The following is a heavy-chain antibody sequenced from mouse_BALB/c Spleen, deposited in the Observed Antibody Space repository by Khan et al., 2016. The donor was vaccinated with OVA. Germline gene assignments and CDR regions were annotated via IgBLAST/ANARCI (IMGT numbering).Heavy chain of an antibody. CDR1: GFTFSSYG. D-gene: IGHD2-3*01. Sequence: EVELVESGGDLVKPGGSLKLSCAASGFTFSSYGMSWVRQTPDKRLEWVATISSGGSYTYYPDNFKGRFTISRDNAKNTLYLQMSSLKTEDKAMYYCARRPGYCDESAMDYWGQGTSVTVSS. CDR3: ARRPGYCDESAMDY. J-gene: IGHJ4*01. CDR2: ISSGGSYT. V-gene: IGHV5-6*02.